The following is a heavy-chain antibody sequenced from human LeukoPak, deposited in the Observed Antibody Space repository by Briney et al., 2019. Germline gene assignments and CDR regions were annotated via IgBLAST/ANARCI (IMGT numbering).Heavy chain of an antibody. J-gene: IGHJ4*02. CDR1: GGTFSSYA. V-gene: IGHV1-69*05. Sequence: EASVKVSCKASGGTFSSYAISWVRQAPGQGLEWMGGIIPIFGTANYAQKFQGRVTITTDESTSTAYMELSSLRSEDTAVYYCAQSLSIAAPPGYWGQGTLVTVSS. CDR3: AQSLSIAAPPGY. D-gene: IGHD6-6*01. CDR2: IIPIFGTA.